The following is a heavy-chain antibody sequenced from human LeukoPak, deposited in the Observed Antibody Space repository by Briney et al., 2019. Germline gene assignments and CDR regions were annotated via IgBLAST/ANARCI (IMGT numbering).Heavy chain of an antibody. CDR3: ATDPNPYSSTSGYFDF. CDR2: IIPILGIA. Sequence: SVKVSCKASGGTFSSYAISWMRQAPGQGLEWMGRIIPILGIANYAQKFQGRVTITADKSTSTAYMELSSLRSEDTAVYYCATDPNPYSSTSGYFDFWGQGTLVTVSS. V-gene: IGHV1-69*04. CDR1: GGTFSSYA. D-gene: IGHD6-13*01. J-gene: IGHJ4*02.